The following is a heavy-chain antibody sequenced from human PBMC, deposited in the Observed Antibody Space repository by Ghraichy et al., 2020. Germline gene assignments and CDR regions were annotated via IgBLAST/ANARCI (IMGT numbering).Heavy chain of an antibody. CDR3: AGGRVLDAFDI. CDR1: GGSISSYY. J-gene: IGHJ3*02. Sequence: SETLSLTCTVSGGSISSYYWSWIRQPPGKGLEWIGYIYYSGSTNYNPSLKSRVTISVDTSKNQFSLKLSSVTAADTAVYYCAGGRVLDAFDIWGQGTMVTVSS. V-gene: IGHV4-59*08. D-gene: IGHD3-16*01. CDR2: IYYSGST.